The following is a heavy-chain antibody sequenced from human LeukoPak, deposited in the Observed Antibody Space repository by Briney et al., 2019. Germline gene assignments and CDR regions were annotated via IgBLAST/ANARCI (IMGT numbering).Heavy chain of an antibody. D-gene: IGHD3-3*01. CDR3: ARDRDFWSGYYDAFDI. Sequence: ASVKVSCKASGYTFTSYGISWVRQAPGQGLEWMGWISAYNGNTNYAQKLQGRVTMTTGTSTSTAYMELRSLRSDDTAVYYCARDRDFWSGYYDAFDIWGQGTMVTVSS. CDR1: GYTFTSYG. V-gene: IGHV1-18*01. CDR2: ISAYNGNT. J-gene: IGHJ3*02.